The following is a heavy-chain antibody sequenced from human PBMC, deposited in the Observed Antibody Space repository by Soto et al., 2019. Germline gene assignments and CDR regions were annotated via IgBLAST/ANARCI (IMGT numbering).Heavy chain of an antibody. V-gene: IGHV4-59*08. CDR1: GGSISSYY. D-gene: IGHD1-26*01. Sequence: QVQLQESGPGLVKPSETLSLTCTVSGGSISSYYWSWIRQPPGKGLEWIGYIYYSGSTNYNPSLKSRGTISVDTSQNPFSLKPSSGTAADTAVYYCARRGMGVHNLLDYWGQGTLVTVSS. CDR3: ARRGMGVHNLLDY. CDR2: IYYSGST. J-gene: IGHJ4*02.